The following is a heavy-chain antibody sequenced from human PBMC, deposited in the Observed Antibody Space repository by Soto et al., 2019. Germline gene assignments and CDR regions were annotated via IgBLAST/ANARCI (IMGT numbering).Heavy chain of an antibody. D-gene: IGHD6-19*01. CDR3: ARTQWLEPRYYYYGMDV. CDR2: IIPIFGTA. V-gene: IGHV1-69*13. CDR1: GGTFSSYA. J-gene: IGHJ6*02. Sequence: GPSVKVSCKASGGTFSSYAISWVRQAPGQGLEWMGGIIPIFGTANYAQKFQGRVTITADESTSTAYMELSSLRSEDTAVYYCARTQWLEPRYYYYGMDVWGQGTTVTVSS.